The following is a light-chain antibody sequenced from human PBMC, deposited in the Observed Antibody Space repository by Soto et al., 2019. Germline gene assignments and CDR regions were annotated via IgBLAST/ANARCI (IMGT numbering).Light chain of an antibody. V-gene: IGLV2-23*02. Sequence: QSALTQPASVSGSPGQSITISCTGTSTDVGSYNLVSWYQQHPGKAPKLIIYEVSKRPSGVSNRFSGSKSGNTASLTISGLQAEDEADYYCCSYAGSSTWVFDGGTKLTVL. CDR1: STDVGSYNL. J-gene: IGLJ3*02. CDR3: CSYAGSSTWV. CDR2: EVS.